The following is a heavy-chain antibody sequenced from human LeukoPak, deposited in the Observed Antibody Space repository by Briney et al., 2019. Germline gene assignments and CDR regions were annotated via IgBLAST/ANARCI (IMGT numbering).Heavy chain of an antibody. CDR3: ARGGRPADY. Sequence: ASVKVSCKASGYTFTSYDVNWVRQATGQGLEWMGWMNPNSGNTGYAQKFQGRVTMTRNTSISTVYMELSTLRSEDTAVHYCARGGRPADYWGQGTLVTVSS. CDR1: GYTFTSYD. J-gene: IGHJ4*02. V-gene: IGHV1-8*01. CDR2: MNPNSGNT.